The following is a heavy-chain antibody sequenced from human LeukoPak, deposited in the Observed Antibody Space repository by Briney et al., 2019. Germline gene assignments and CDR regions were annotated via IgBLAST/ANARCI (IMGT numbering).Heavy chain of an antibody. J-gene: IGHJ4*02. D-gene: IGHD3-10*01. Sequence: SQTLSLTCAVSGGSISSGGYSWSWIRQPPGKGLEWIGYIYHSGSTYYNPSLKSRVTISVDRSKNQFSLKLSSVTAADTAVYYCARADYYGSGATADYCGQGTLVTVSS. CDR2: IYHSGST. CDR1: GGSISSGGYS. V-gene: IGHV4-30-2*01. CDR3: ARADYYGSGATADY.